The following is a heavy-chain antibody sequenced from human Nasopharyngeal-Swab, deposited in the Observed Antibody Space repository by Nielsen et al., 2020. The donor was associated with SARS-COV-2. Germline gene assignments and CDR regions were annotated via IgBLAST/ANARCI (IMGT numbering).Heavy chain of an antibody. CDR2: IIPMFNSA. Sequence: WVRQAPGQGLEWLGGIIPMFNSANYAQKFQGRITITADKSSSTAYMELSSLRSEDTAVYYCARGPAFDYDFWSAYYLIGHYYYMDVWGKGTTVTVSS. J-gene: IGHJ6*03. D-gene: IGHD3-3*01. V-gene: IGHV1-69*06. CDR3: ARGPAFDYDFWSAYYLIGHYYYMDV.